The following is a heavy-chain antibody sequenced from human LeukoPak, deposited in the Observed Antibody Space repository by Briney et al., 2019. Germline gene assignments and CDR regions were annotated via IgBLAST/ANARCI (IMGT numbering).Heavy chain of an antibody. D-gene: IGHD1-26*01. CDR2: ISGSGGDT. CDR3: AKAIVGATTYYYYMDV. Sequence: PGGSLRLSCAASGFTFRSYAIYWVRQAPGKGLEWVSGISGSGGDTYFADSVKGRFTISRDNSKNTLYLQMNSLRAEDTAVYYCAKAIVGATTYYYYMDVWGKGTTVTVSS. J-gene: IGHJ6*03. V-gene: IGHV3-23*01. CDR1: GFTFRSYA.